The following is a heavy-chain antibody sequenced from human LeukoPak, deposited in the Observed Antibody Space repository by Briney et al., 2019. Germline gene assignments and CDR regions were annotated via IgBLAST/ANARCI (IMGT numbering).Heavy chain of an antibody. J-gene: IGHJ3*02. CDR2: ISSNGGGT. Sequence: GGSLRLSCSASGFTFSSYAMHWVRQAPGKGLEYVSAISSNGGGTYYADSVKGRFTISRDNSKNTLYLQMSSLRAEDTAVYYCVKDLVVVPAAKGAFDIWGQGTMVTVSS. D-gene: IGHD2-2*01. CDR3: VKDLVVVPAAKGAFDI. V-gene: IGHV3-64D*06. CDR1: GFTFSSYA.